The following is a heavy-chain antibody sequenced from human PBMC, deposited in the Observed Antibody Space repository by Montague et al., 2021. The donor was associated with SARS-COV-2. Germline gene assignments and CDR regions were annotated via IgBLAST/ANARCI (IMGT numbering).Heavy chain of an antibody. CDR3: VRDTGSAQAGFDA. D-gene: IGHD4-17*01. CDR2: TNYRSKWTS. V-gene: IGHV6-1*01. CDR1: GDSVWSNTAA. J-gene: IGHJ4*02. Sequence: CAISGDSVWSNTAACNWIRQSPLEAREWLGRTNYRSKWTSDYATSVEGRISIDPDTSKNHFFLHLRSVTPEDTGVYYCVRDTGSAQAGFDAWGQGTLVTVSS.